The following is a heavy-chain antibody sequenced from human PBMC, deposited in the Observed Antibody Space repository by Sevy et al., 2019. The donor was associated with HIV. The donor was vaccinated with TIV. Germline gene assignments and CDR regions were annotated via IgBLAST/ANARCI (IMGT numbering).Heavy chain of an antibody. J-gene: IGHJ4*02. Sequence: GESLKISCKGSGYSFTSYWIVWVRQMPGKGLEWMGIIYPGDSDTRYSPSFQGQVTISADKSISTAYLQWSSLKASDTAMYYCARAESITIFGVVIAGKYYFDYWGQGTLVTVSS. V-gene: IGHV5-51*01. CDR3: ARAESITIFGVVIAGKYYFDY. CDR2: IYPGDSDT. D-gene: IGHD3-3*01. CDR1: GYSFTSYW.